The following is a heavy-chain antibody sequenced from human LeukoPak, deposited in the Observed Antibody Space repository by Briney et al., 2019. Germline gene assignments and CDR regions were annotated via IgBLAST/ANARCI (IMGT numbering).Heavy chain of an antibody. CDR2: IYTSGST. CDR3: ARVLVYYYGSGSYYGDAFDI. Sequence: SETLSLTCTVSGGSISSYYWSWIRQPAGKGLEWIGRIYTSGSTNYNPPLKSRVTMSVDTSKNQFSLKLSSVTAADTAVYYCARVLVYYYGSGSYYGDAFDIWGQGTMVTVSS. D-gene: IGHD3-10*01. CDR1: GGSISSYY. J-gene: IGHJ3*02. V-gene: IGHV4-4*07.